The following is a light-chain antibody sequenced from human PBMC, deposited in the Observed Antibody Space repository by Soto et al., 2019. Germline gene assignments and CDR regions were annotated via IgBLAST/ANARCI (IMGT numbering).Light chain of an antibody. CDR3: QQYGSSPLT. V-gene: IGKV3-20*01. Sequence: EIVLTQSPGTLSLSPGERATLSCRASQSVSSSYLAWYQQKPGQAPRLLIYGASSRDTGIPDRFSGSGSETDFTLTISRLEPEDFAVYYWQQYGSSPLTFGGGPKVEIK. J-gene: IGKJ4*01. CDR2: GAS. CDR1: QSVSSSY.